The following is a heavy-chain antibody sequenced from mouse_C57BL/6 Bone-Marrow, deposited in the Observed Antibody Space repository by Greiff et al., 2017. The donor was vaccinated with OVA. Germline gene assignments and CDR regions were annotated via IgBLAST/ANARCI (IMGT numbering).Heavy chain of an antibody. D-gene: IGHD1-1*01. CDR3: ARLGYYGSSNWFAY. CDR2: INPYNGGT. Sequence: EVKLVESGPVLVKPGASVKMSCKASGYTFTDYYMNWVKQSHGKSLEWIGVINPYNGGTSYNQKFKGKATLTVDKSSSTAYMELNSLTSEDSAVYYCARLGYYGSSNWFAYWGQGTLVTVSA. V-gene: IGHV1-19*01. J-gene: IGHJ3*01. CDR1: GYTFTDYY.